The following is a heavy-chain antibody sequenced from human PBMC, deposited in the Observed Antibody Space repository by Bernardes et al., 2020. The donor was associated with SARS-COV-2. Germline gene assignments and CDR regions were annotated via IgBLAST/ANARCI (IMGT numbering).Heavy chain of an antibody. Sequence: GGSLRLSCAASGFTFSSYGMHWVRQAPGKGLEWVAVISYDGSNKYYADSVKGRFTISRDNSKNTLYLQMNSLRAEDTAVYYCAKDRTYYDFWSGYPTLTRHYYYYYGMDVWGQGTTVTVSS. CDR2: ISYDGSNK. CDR3: AKDRTYYDFWSGYPTLTRHYYYYYGMDV. D-gene: IGHD3-3*01. J-gene: IGHJ6*02. V-gene: IGHV3-30*18. CDR1: GFTFSSYG.